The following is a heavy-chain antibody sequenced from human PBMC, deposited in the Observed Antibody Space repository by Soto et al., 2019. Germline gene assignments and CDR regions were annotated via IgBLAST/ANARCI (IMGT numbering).Heavy chain of an antibody. CDR1: GGSISSHY. V-gene: IGHV4-59*11. J-gene: IGHJ5*02. D-gene: IGHD6-6*01. CDR2: IHYSGSP. CDR3: ARGGLAARKGRWFDP. Sequence: QVQMQESGPGLVEPSETMSLTCTVSGGSISSHYRAWIRQPPGKGLEWLGYIHYSGSPNYNVSLKSRVTISVDTSKTQSSLKLRSVTAADTAVYYCARGGLAARKGRWFDPWGQGTLVTVSS.